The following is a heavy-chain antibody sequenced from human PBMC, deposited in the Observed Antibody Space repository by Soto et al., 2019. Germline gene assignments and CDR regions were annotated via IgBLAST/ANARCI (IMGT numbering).Heavy chain of an antibody. CDR2: MNPNSGNT. CDR3: ARGLEDPMLIGNNYMAA. V-gene: IGHV1-8*01. D-gene: IGHD3-10*02. J-gene: IGHJ6*03. Sequence: ASVKVSCKASGYTFTSYDINWVRQATGQGLEWMGWMNPNSGNTGYAQKFQGRVTMTRNTSISTAYMELSSLRSEDTAVYYCARGLEDPMLIGNNYMAAGGKGTPSPLSS. CDR1: GYTFTSYD.